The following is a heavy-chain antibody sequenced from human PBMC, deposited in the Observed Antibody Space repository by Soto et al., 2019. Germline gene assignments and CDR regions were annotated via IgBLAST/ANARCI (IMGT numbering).Heavy chain of an antibody. CDR3: ASRSVAKSTDC. V-gene: IGHV1-69*01. J-gene: IGHJ4*02. CDR2: IIPIFGTT. CDR1: GGTFTNYA. D-gene: IGHD1-26*01. Sequence: QVQLVQSGAEVKKPGSSVKVSCKASGGTFTNYAVSWVRQAPGQGLEWMGDIIPIFGTTNYAQKFQGRVTIAADESTSSGYMELTNLRSEDTALYYCASRSVAKSTDCWGQGTLVTVSS.